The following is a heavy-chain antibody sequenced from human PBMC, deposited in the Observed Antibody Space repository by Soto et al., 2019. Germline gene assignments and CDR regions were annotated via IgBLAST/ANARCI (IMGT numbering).Heavy chain of an antibody. CDR3: ASTVVTGY. V-gene: IGHV3-74*01. Sequence: PXXSLRLSFAASGFTFSRDWMNWVLQAPGKGLVWVSRINSDGSRTSYADSVKGRFTISRDNAKNTLYLKMNSLRAEDTAVYYCASTVVTGYWGQGTPVTVSS. J-gene: IGHJ4*02. CDR2: INSDGSRT. CDR1: GFTFSRDW. D-gene: IGHD2-15*01.